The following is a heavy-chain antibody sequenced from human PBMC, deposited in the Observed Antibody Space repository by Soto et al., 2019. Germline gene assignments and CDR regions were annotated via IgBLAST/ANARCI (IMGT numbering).Heavy chain of an antibody. J-gene: IGHJ4*02. D-gene: IGHD3-16*01. Sequence: GGSLRLSCAASGFTFSSYSMNWVRQAPGKGLEWVSYISSSSSTIYYADSVKGRFTISRDNAKNSLYLQMNSLRAEDTAVYYCASIGAIDYWGQGTLVTSPQ. CDR1: GFTFSSYS. CDR2: ISSSSSTI. CDR3: ASIGAIDY. V-gene: IGHV3-48*01.